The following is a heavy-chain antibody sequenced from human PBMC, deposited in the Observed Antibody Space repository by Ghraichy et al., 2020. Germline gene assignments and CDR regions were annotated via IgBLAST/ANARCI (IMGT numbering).Heavy chain of an antibody. Sequence: GGSLRLSCAASGFTFRSYAMNWVRQAPGKGLEWVSALIDTGVRTYYADSVKGRFTISRDNSKNTLYLQMNSLRAEDTAVYYCAKDIGSPYDNSGYPVPLDSWGQGTLVTVSS. V-gene: IGHV3-23*01. CDR3: AKDIGSPYDNSGYPVPLDS. CDR1: GFTFRSYA. CDR2: LIDTGVRT. J-gene: IGHJ4*02. D-gene: IGHD3-22*01.